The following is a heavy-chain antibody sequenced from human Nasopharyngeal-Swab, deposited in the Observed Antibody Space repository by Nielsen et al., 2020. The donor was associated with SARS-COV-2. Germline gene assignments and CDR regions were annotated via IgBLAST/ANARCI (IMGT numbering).Heavy chain of an antibody. V-gene: IGHV3-30-3*01. Sequence: GESLKISCAASGFTFSYYDMHWVRQAPGKGLEWVAVTSSDEGHKYYAASVRDRFTISRDNSRNTLYLQMNSLTAEDTATYYCARDMIVGPPDYFDHWGQGTLLTVSS. CDR1: GFTFSYYD. CDR3: ARDMIVGPPDYFDH. CDR2: TSSDEGHK. D-gene: IGHD3/OR15-3a*01. J-gene: IGHJ4*02.